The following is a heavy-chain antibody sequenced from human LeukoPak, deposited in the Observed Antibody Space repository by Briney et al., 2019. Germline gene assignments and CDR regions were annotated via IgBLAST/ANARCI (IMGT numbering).Heavy chain of an antibody. CDR2: INHSGST. CDR3: ARAPVTEPNTDAFDI. V-gene: IGHV4-34*01. CDR1: GGSFSGYY. J-gene: IGHJ3*02. Sequence: SETLSLTCAVYGGSFSGYYWSWIRQPPGKGLEWIGKINHSGSTNYNPSLKSRVTISVDTSKNQFSLKLSSVTAADTAVYYCARAPVTEPNTDAFDIWGQGTMVTVSS. D-gene: IGHD4-17*01.